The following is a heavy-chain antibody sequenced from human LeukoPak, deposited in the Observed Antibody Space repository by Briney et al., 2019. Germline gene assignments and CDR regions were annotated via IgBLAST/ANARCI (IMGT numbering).Heavy chain of an antibody. CDR3: AREGRESPFDY. Sequence: GGSLRLSCAASGFTFSSYSMNWVRQAPGKGLEWVSSISSRSSYIYYADSVKGRFTISRDNAKNSLYLQMNSLRAEDTAVYYCAREGRESPFDYWGQGTLVTVSS. D-gene: IGHD3-10*01. CDR2: ISSRSSYI. CDR1: GFTFSSYS. J-gene: IGHJ4*02. V-gene: IGHV3-21*01.